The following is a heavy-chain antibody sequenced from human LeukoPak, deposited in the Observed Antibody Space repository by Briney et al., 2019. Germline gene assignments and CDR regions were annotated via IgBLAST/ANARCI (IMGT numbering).Heavy chain of an antibody. CDR2: INHSGST. D-gene: IGHD3-22*01. CDR1: GGSISSYY. V-gene: IGHV4-34*01. CDR3: ASRPGFYYDSSGYYYVAAFDI. Sequence: SETLSLTCTVSGGSISSYYWSWIRQPAGKGLEWIGEINHSGSTNYNPSLKSRVTISVDTSKNQFSLKLSSVTAADTAVYYCASRPGFYYDSSGYYYVAAFDIWGQGTMVTVSS. J-gene: IGHJ3*02.